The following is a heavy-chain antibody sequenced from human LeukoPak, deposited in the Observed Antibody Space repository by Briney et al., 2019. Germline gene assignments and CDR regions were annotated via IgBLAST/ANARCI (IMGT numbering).Heavy chain of an antibody. CDR1: GGSISSGGYY. Sequence: SETLSLTCTVSGGSISSGGYYWSWIRQHPGKGLEWIGYIYYSGSTNYNPSLKSRVTISVDTSKNQFSLKLSSVTAADTAVYYCARHASTGYYDSRGYLIYYYYYMDVWGKGTTVTVSS. V-gene: IGHV4-61*08. D-gene: IGHD3-22*01. J-gene: IGHJ6*03. CDR3: ARHASTGYYDSRGYLIYYYYYMDV. CDR2: IYYSGST.